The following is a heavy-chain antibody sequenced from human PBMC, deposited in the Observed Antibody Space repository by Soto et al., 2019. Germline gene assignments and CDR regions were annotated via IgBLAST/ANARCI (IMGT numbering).Heavy chain of an antibody. Sequence: QVQLVQSGAEVKKPGSSVKVSCKASGGTFSSYAISWVRQAPGQGLEWMGGIIPIFGTANYAQKFQGRVTIAEEESTRAALMERSRMSAEDTVEYYAARLGTYDDILTGYEDYYYGMDVWGQGTTVTVSS. J-gene: IGHJ6*02. CDR3: ARLGTYDDILTGYEDYYYGMDV. CDR1: GGTFSSYA. V-gene: IGHV1-69*01. CDR2: IIPIFGTA. D-gene: IGHD3-9*01.